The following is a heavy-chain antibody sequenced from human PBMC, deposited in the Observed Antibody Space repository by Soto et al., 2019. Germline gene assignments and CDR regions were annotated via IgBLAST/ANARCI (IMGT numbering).Heavy chain of an antibody. J-gene: IGHJ6*02. CDR1: GYTFTVYD. CDR2: INPNSGGT. CDR3: ARAKRGYSYGHLYYYDYGMDV. Sequence: QVQLVQSGAEVKKPGASVKVSCKASGYTFTVYDLHWVRQAPGKGLEWRGWINPNSGGTNYAQKFQGWVTLTSDTSISAAYMALSRLRSDDTAVYYCARAKRGYSYGHLYYYDYGMDVCGQGTTVTV. D-gene: IGHD5-18*01. V-gene: IGHV1-2*04.